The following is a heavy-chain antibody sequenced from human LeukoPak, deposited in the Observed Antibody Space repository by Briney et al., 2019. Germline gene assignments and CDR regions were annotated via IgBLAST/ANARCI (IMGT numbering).Heavy chain of an antibody. CDR2: INHSGST. CDR1: GGSFSGYY. J-gene: IGHJ4*02. CDR3: ARYNSDYYGVDY. D-gene: IGHD4-11*01. Sequence: SETLSLTCAVYGGSFSGYYWSWIRQPPGKGLEWIGEINHSGSTNYNPSLKSRVTISIDTSKNQFSLKLSSVTAADTAVYYCARYNSDYYGVDYWGQGTLVTVSS. V-gene: IGHV4-34*01.